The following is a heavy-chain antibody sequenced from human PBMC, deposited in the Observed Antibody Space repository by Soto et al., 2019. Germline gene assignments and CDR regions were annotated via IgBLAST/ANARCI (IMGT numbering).Heavy chain of an antibody. CDR2: MNLNSGNT. CDR1: GNTFTSYD. CDR3: AIGVNSGAYSRWFDP. J-gene: IGHJ5*02. D-gene: IGHD4-17*01. V-gene: IGHV1-8*01. Sequence: QVQLVQSGAEVKKPGASVKVSCKASGNTFTSYDINWVRQATGQGLEYLGWMNLNSGNTAYVQKFQGRVTMTWDTSIPPAYMDLSSLPSEDTAVYFWAIGVNSGAYSRWFDPWGQGALVTVSS.